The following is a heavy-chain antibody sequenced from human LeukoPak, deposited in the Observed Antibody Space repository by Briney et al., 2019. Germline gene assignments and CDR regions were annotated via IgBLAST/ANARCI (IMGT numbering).Heavy chain of an antibody. Sequence: GGSLRLSCAASGFTFSSYSMNWVRQAPGKGLEWVGRIKSKTDGGTTDYAAPVKGRFTISRDDSKNTPYLQMNGLKTEDTAVYYCTTVGADSDAFDIWGQGTMVTVSS. V-gene: IGHV3-15*01. J-gene: IGHJ3*02. D-gene: IGHD1-26*01. CDR1: GFTFSSYS. CDR2: IKSKTDGGTT. CDR3: TTVGADSDAFDI.